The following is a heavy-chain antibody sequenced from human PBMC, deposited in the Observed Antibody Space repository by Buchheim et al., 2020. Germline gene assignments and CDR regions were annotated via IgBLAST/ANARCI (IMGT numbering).Heavy chain of an antibody. CDR2: INHSGST. J-gene: IGHJ4*02. V-gene: IGHV4-34*01. CDR3: ARRWTLRPFDY. Sequence: QVQLQQWGAGLLKPSETLSLTCAVYGGSFSGSYCSWIRQPPGKGLEWIGEINHSGSTNYNPSLKSRFTISVDTSKNQFSLKLSSVTAADTAVYYCARRWTLRPFDYWGQGTL. D-gene: IGHD4-17*01. CDR1: GGSFSGSY.